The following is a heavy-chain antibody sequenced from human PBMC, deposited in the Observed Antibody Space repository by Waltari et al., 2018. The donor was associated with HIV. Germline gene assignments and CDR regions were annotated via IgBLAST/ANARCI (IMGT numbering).Heavy chain of an antibody. CDR2: IWYDGSNK. CDR3: ARRDGYNLVDF. Sequence: QVQLVESGGGVVQPGRSLRLSCAASGFTFSSYGMHWVRQAPGKGREWGAVIWYDGSNKYYADAGKGRFIISRDNSENKLYLEMNSLRVEDTAVYYCARRDGYNLVDFWGQGTLVTVSS. V-gene: IGHV3-33*01. D-gene: IGHD5-12*01. CDR1: GFTFSSYG. J-gene: IGHJ4*02.